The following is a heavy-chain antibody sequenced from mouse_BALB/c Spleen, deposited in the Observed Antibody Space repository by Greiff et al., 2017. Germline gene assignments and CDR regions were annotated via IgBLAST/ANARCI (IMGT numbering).Heavy chain of an antibody. Sequence: VQLQQSGAELVKPGASVKLSCTASGFNIKDTYMHWVKQRPEQGLEWIGRIDPANGNTKYDPKFQGKATITADTSSNTAYLQLSSLTSEDTAVYYCARPDYYGSSYGYWGQGTTLTVSS. J-gene: IGHJ2*01. D-gene: IGHD1-1*01. CDR3: ARPDYYGSSYGY. CDR1: GFNIKDTY. V-gene: IGHV14-3*02. CDR2: IDPANGNT.